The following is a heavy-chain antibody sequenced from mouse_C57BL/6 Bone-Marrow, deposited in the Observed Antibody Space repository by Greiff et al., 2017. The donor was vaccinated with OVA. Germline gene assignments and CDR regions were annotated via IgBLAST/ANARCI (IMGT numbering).Heavy chain of an antibody. V-gene: IGHV5-6*02. CDR2: ISSGGSYT. J-gene: IGHJ4*01. CDR1: GFTFSSYG. D-gene: IGHD1-1*01. CDR3: ARHTTTVEAPNAMDY. Sequence: DVMLVESGGDLVKPGGSLKLSCAASGFTFSSYGMSWVRQTPDKRLEWVATISSGGSYTYYPDSVKGRFTISRDNAKNTLYLQMSSLKSEDTAMYYCARHTTTVEAPNAMDYWGQGTSVTVSS.